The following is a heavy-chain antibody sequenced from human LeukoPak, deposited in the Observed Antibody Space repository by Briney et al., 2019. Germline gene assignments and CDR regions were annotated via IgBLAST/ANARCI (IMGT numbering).Heavy chain of an antibody. D-gene: IGHD1-26*01. CDR3: ARDTYSGNYYFDY. J-gene: IGHJ4*02. CDR2: IYTSGST. V-gene: IGHV4-4*07. CDR1: GGSISTHY. Sequence: SETLSLTCTVFGGSISTHYWNWIRQPAGKGLEWIGRIYTSGSTNYNPSLKSRVTMSVDTSKNQFSLKLSPVTAADTAVYYCARDTYSGNYYFDYWGQGTLVTVSS.